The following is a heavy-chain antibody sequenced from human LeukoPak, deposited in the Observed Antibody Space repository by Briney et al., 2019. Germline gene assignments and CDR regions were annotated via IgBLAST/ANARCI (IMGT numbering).Heavy chain of an antibody. Sequence: KPGGSLRLSCAASGFTFSDYYLSWIRQAPGKGLEWVSYISSSGSTIYYADSVKGRFTISRDNAKNSLYLQMNSLRVEDTAVYYCAGGYGFQVPEYYFDYWGQGTLVTVSS. J-gene: IGHJ4*02. CDR3: AGGYGFQVPEYYFDY. CDR2: ISSSGSTI. V-gene: IGHV3-11*04. D-gene: IGHD4-17*01. CDR1: GFTFSDYY.